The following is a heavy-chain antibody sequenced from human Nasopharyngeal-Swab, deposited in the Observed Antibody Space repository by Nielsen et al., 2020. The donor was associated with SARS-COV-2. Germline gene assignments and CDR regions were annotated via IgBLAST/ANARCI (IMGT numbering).Heavy chain of an antibody. CDR3: AKVKGSSGFNAFDI. V-gene: IGHV3-23*01. Sequence: GESLKIPCAASGFTFSSYAMGWVRQAPGKGLEWVSAISGSGGSTYYADSVKGRFTISRDNSKNTLYLQMNSLRAEDTAVYYCAKVKGSSGFNAFDIWGQGTMVTVSS. CDR1: GFTFSSYA. J-gene: IGHJ3*02. CDR2: ISGSGGST. D-gene: IGHD6-19*01.